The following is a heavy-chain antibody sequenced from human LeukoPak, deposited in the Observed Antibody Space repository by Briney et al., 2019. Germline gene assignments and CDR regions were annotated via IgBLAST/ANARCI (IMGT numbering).Heavy chain of an antibody. V-gene: IGHV3-30*03. CDR1: GFTFSNYG. CDR2: ITDDGNSK. D-gene: IGHD2-15*01. J-gene: IGHJ4*02. CDR3: AGGLLGCRGGSCYPTDY. Sequence: GRSLRLSCAASGFTFSNYGMHWVRQAPGKGLEWVAVITDDGNSKSYVEPVKGRFSIARDNSKNTLYLQMDSLRAEDTAVYFCAGGLLGCRGGSCYPTDYWGQGTLVIVSS.